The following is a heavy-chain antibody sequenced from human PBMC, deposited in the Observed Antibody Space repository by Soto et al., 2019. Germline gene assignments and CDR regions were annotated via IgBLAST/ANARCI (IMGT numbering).Heavy chain of an antibody. CDR2: MNPYSGNT. J-gene: IGHJ6*02. V-gene: IGHV1-8*01. CDR1: GYTFTSYD. Sequence: QVQLVQSGAEVKNPGASVKVSCKASGYTFTSYDITWVRQAPGQGLEWMGWMNPYSGNTGYAQKFQHRVTITRNTSINTANMELSSLRSEDTAVYYLTRGRAIYGMDFRCQETTVTPS. CDR3: TRGRAIYGMDF.